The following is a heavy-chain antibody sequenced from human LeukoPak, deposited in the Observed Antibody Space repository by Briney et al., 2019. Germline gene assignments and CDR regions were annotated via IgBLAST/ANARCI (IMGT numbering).Heavy chain of an antibody. D-gene: IGHD2-21*01. J-gene: IGHJ4*02. CDR2: IYYSGST. CDR1: GGSFSSYF. V-gene: IGHV4-59*01. CDR3: ARQLGDRLLFDY. Sequence: SETLSLTCTVSGGSFSSYFWSWIRQPPGKGLEWIGYIYYSGSTHYNSSLKSRVTISLDTSKNQFSLKLSSVTAADTAVYYCARQLGDRLLFDYWGQGTLVTVSS.